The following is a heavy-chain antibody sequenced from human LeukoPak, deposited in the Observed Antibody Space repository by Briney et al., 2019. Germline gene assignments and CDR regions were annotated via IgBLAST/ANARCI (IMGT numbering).Heavy chain of an antibody. CDR1: GGTFSSYA. D-gene: IGHD2-2*01. CDR3: ARDRAIVVVDYYGMDV. CDR2: IIPILGIA. V-gene: IGHV1-69*04. Sequence: SVKVSCKASGGTFSSYAISWVRQAPGQGLEWMGRIIPILGIANYAQKFQGRVTMTTDTSTSTAYMELRSLRSDDTAVYYCARDRAIVVVDYYGMDVWGQGTTVTVSS. J-gene: IGHJ6*02.